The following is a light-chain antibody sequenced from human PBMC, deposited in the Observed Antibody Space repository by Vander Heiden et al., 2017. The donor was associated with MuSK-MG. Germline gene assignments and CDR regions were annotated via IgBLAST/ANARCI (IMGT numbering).Light chain of an antibody. CDR3: QQYNSYPST. Sequence: DFQMTQSPSPLSAPVGDRVTITCRASQSISSWLAWYQQKPGKAPKLLIYKASSLESGVPSRFSGSGSGTEFTLTISSLQPDDFATYYCQQYNSYPSTFGPGTKVEIK. V-gene: IGKV1-5*03. CDR1: QSISSW. J-gene: IGKJ1*01. CDR2: KAS.